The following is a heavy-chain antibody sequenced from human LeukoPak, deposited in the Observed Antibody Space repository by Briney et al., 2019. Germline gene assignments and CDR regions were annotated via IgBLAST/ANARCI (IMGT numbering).Heavy chain of an antibody. V-gene: IGHV3-30*03. Sequence: GGSLRLSCTASGFTFSSYGMHWVRQAPGKGLEWVAVISYDGSNKYYADSVKGRFTISRDDSKNTLYVQMNSLRAEDTAVYYCARDPAKFWSGHDYWGQGTLVTVSS. CDR1: GFTFSSYG. D-gene: IGHD3-3*01. CDR3: ARDPAKFWSGHDY. CDR2: ISYDGSNK. J-gene: IGHJ4*02.